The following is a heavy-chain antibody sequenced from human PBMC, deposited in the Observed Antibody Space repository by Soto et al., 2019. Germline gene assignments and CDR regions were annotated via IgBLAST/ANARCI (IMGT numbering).Heavy chain of an antibody. CDR2: INYSGST. D-gene: IGHD4-17*01. V-gene: IGHV4-39*01. CDR1: GDSISSSSYY. CDR3: AGLYGDYVPY. Sequence: QLQLQETGPGLVKPSETLSLTCSVSGDSISSSSYYWGWIRKPPGKGLEWIGTINYSGSTYYNPSLKSRVTISVDTSKNQFSLKVSSVTAADTAVYYCAGLYGDYVPYWGQGILVGVSS. J-gene: IGHJ4*02.